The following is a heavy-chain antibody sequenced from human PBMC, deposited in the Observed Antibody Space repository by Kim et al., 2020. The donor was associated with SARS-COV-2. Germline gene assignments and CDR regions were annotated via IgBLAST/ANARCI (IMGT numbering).Heavy chain of an antibody. CDR3: ARVSGGYYASGSLDY. D-gene: IGHD3-10*01. Sequence: VKGRFTTSSDNAKNSLYLQMNSRRAEDTAVYYCARVSGGYYASGSLDYWGQGTLVTVSS. V-gene: IGHV3-7*04. J-gene: IGHJ4*01.